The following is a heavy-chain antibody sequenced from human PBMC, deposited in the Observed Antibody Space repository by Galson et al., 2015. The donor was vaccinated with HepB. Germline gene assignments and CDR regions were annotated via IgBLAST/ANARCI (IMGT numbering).Heavy chain of an antibody. CDR1: GGSITSGSYY. D-gene: IGHD6-13*01. CDR3: ARGGSSSWYLFDY. V-gene: IGHV4-61*02. J-gene: IGHJ4*02. Sequence: QVQLQESGPGLVKPSETLSPTCTVSGGSITSGSYYCSLIRQPAGKGLEWIGRIDTSGSTNYNPSLKSRVTMSVDTSKNQFSLKLSSVTAADTAVYYCARGGSSSWYLFDYWGQGTLVTVSS. CDR2: IDTSGST.